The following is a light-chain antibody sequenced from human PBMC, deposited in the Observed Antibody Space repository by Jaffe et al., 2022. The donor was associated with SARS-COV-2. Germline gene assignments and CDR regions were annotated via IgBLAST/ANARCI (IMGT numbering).Light chain of an antibody. CDR3: QQYSTTPRT. J-gene: IGKJ1*01. CDR1: QSVHTNY. V-gene: IGKV3-20*01. Sequence: EIVLTQSPGTLSLSPGERATLSCRASQSVHTNYLAWYQQKPGQAPRVLIYGASTRATGIPDRFSGSGSGTDFTLTITRLEPEDFAVYYCQQYSTTPRTFGQGTRVEVK. CDR2: GAS.